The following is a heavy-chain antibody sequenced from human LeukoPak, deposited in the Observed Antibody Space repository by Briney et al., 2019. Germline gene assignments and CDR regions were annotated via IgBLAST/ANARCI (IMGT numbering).Heavy chain of an antibody. CDR1: GYSISSGYY. J-gene: IGHJ5*02. D-gene: IGHD2-2*01. V-gene: IGHV4-38-2*02. CDR3: ALQPARRLSWFDP. Sequence: SETLSLTCTVSGYSISSGYYWGWIRQPPGKGLEWIANIYHSGNTYYNPSLKSRVTISVDTSRNQFSLKLSSVTAADTAVYYCALQPARRLSWFDPWGQGTLVTVSP. CDR2: IYHSGNT.